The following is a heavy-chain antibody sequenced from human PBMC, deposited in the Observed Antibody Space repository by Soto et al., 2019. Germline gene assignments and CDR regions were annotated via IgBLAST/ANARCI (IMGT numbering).Heavy chain of an antibody. D-gene: IGHD6-13*01. CDR2: ISYDGSNK. CDR3: AKDSGDSSSWVFDY. CDR1: GFTFSSYG. Sequence: GGSLRLSCAASGFTFSSYGMHWVRQAPGKGLEWVAVISYDGSNKYYADSVKGRFTISRDNSKNTLYLQMNSLRAEDTAVYYCAKDSGDSSSWVFDYWGQGTLVTVSS. V-gene: IGHV3-30*18. J-gene: IGHJ4*02.